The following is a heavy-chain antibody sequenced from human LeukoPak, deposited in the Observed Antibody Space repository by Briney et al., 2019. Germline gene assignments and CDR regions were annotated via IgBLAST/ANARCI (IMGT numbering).Heavy chain of an antibody. CDR2: IKQDGSEK. D-gene: IGHD6-13*01. V-gene: IGHV3-7*01. Sequence: PGRSLRLSCAASGFTFSSYWMSWVRQAPGKGLEWVANIKQDGSEKYYVDSVKGRFTISRDNAKNSLYLQMNSLRAEDTAVYYCGSIGSSWYEDYCGQGTLVTVSS. CDR1: GFTFSSYW. J-gene: IGHJ4*02. CDR3: GSIGSSWYEDY.